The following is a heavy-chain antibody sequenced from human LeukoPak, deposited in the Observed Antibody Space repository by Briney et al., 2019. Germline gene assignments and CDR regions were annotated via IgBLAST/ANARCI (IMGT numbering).Heavy chain of an antibody. J-gene: IGHJ6*02. CDR3: ARDRCTNGICYGMDV. CDR1: GYTFTSYG. V-gene: IGHV1-2*06. Sequence: GASVKVSCKASGYTFTSYGISWVRQAPGQGLEWMGRINPNSGGTNYAQKFQGRVTMTRDTSISTAYMDLSRLRSDDTAVYYCARDRCTNGICYGMDVWGQGTTVTVSS. CDR2: INPNSGGT. D-gene: IGHD2-8*01.